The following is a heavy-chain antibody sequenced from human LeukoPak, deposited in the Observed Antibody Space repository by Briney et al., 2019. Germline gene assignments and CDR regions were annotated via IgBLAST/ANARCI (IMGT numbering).Heavy chain of an antibody. CDR1: GFTFSSYA. D-gene: IGHD2-2*01. CDR2: ISCSGGST. Sequence: GGSLRLSCAASGFTFSSYAMSSVRQAPGKGVEWVPPISCSGGSTYYADSVKGRFTISRDNHNNTLALQMNSLRAVGKAVYYCAKDPYCSSTSCYFVGYWGQGTLVTVSS. V-gene: IGHV3-23*01. J-gene: IGHJ4*02. CDR3: AKDPYCSSTSCYFVGY.